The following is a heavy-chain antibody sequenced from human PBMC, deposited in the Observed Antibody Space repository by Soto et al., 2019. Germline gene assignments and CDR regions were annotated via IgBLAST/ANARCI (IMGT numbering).Heavy chain of an antibody. Sequence: QVQRVESGGGVVQPGRSRRLSCAASGFTFSSYGMNWVRQAPGKGLEWVAVISSDGSNKYYADSVKGRFTISRDNSKNQRYLEINGLRAEETAVYYFVGGYYFGYYWGQGTLVTVSS. J-gene: IGHJ4*02. CDR2: ISSDGSNK. CDR3: VGGYYFGYY. CDR1: GFTFSSYG. V-gene: IGHV3-30*03. D-gene: IGHD3-22*01.